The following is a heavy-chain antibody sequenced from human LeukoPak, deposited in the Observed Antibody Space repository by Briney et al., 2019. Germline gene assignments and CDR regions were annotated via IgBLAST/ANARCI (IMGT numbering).Heavy chain of an antibody. J-gene: IGHJ4*02. CDR1: GFTFSTYA. Sequence: PGGSLRLSCAASGFTFSTYAMSWVRRAPGKGLERVSGISDIGGKTDYVDSVKGRFTVSRDNSKNTLYLQMNSLRAEDTAVYYSAARAGGFRHFDYWGQGTLVTVSS. D-gene: IGHD3-10*01. CDR3: AARAGGFRHFDY. V-gene: IGHV3-23*01. CDR2: ISDIGGKT.